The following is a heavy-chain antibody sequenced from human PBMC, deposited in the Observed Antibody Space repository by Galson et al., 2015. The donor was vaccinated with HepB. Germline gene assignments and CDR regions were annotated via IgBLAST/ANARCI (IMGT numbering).Heavy chain of an antibody. Sequence: SLRLSCAASGFTFSAYGMHRVRQAPGKGLEWVALIWYDGSNTYYVDSVKGRFTISRDNSKNTLYLQMNTLRAEDTAVYYCARVTDFWSAYSGYWGLAVWGQGTTVTVSS. J-gene: IGHJ6*02. CDR2: IWYDGSNT. D-gene: IGHD3-3*01. CDR1: GFTFSAYG. CDR3: ARVTDFWSAYSGYWGLAV. V-gene: IGHV3-33*01.